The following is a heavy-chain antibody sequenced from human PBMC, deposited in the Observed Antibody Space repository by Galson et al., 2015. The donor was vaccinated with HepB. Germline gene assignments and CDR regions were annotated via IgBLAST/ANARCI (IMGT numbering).Heavy chain of an antibody. CDR1: GFTFSSYA. D-gene: IGHD6-19*01. V-gene: IGHV3-30*04. CDR2: ISYDGSNK. J-gene: IGHJ6*02. CDR3: ARDYSSGWPDYYYYGMDV. Sequence: SLRLSCAASGFTFSSYAMHWVRQAPGKGLEWVAVISYDGSNKYYADSVKGRFTISRDNSKNTLYLQMNSLRAEDTAVYYCARDYSSGWPDYYYYGMDVWGQGTTVTVSS.